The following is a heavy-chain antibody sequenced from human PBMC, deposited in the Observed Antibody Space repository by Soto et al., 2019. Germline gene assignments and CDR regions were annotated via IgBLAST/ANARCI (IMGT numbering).Heavy chain of an antibody. Sequence: GGSLRLSCVVSGFTFSKYGMHWVRQAPGRGLEWVAVISPDRGNTYYGGSVTGPFAISRDNSKGSLSLQMNSLRVKDTATYYCARVIDRTIYQYYYYGMDVWGQGTTVTVSS. V-gene: IGHV3-30*03. CDR3: ARVIDRTIYQYYYYGMDV. CDR2: ISPDRGNT. D-gene: IGHD2-2*01. CDR1: GFTFSKYG. J-gene: IGHJ6*02.